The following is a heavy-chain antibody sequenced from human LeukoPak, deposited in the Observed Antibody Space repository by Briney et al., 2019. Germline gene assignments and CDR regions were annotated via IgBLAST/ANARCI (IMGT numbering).Heavy chain of an antibody. CDR3: ARGVVGYSYGAVYYYYMDV. Sequence: ASVKVSCKASGGTFSSYAISWVRQAPGQGLEWMGGIIPIFGTANYAQKLQGRVTMTTDTSTSTAYMELRSLRSDDTAVYYCARGVVGYSYGAVYYYYMDVWGKGTTVTVSS. CDR2: IIPIFGTA. CDR1: GGTFSSYA. V-gene: IGHV1-69*05. J-gene: IGHJ6*03. D-gene: IGHD5-18*01.